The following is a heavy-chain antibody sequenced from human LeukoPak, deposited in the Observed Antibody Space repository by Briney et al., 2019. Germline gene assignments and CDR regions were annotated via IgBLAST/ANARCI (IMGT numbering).Heavy chain of an antibody. CDR2: ISGSGGNT. CDR3: ARGDPTVTTTGSGGLDI. CDR1: GFTFSSYA. D-gene: IGHD4-17*01. V-gene: IGHV3-23*01. Sequence: GGSLRLSCAASGFTFSSYAMSWVRQAPGKGLEWVSAISGSGGNTYYADSVKGRFTISRDNSKNTLYLQMNSLRAEDTAVYYCARGDPTVTTTGSGGLDIWGQGTMVTVSS. J-gene: IGHJ3*02.